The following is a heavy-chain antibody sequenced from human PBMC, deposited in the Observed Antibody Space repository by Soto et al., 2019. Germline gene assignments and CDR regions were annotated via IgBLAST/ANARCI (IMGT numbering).Heavy chain of an antibody. J-gene: IGHJ5*01. CDR2: TYYRSKWYN. Sequence: QVQLQQSEPGLVKPSQTLSLTCAISGDSVSSSSVTWNWIRQSPSRGLEWLGRTYYRSKWYNDYAESVKSRITNNPATSNNQFSLHLNSVTPEDTAVYYCVRLIGNSWLDFWGQGTLVTVSS. CDR3: VRLIGNSWLDF. D-gene: IGHD1-26*01. CDR1: GDSVSSSSVT. V-gene: IGHV6-1*01.